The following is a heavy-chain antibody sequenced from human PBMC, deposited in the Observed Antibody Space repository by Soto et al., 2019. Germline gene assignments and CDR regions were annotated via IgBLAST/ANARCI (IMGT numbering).Heavy chain of an antibody. V-gene: IGHV1-2*06. CDR1: GYTLSAHY. J-gene: IGHJ3*02. D-gene: IGHD2-2*02. Sequence: ASVKVSCKASGYTLSAHYIHWVRQAPGQGLEWVGRINPNGGGTKYAKKFQGRVTMTRDTSISTAYMEVSRLTSDDAAVYYCTSDDTFDIWGQGTMVTVSS. CDR2: INPNGGGT. CDR3: TSDDTFDI.